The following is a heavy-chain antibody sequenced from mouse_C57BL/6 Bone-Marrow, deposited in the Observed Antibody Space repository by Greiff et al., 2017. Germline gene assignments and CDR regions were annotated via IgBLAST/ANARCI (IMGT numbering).Heavy chain of an antibody. CDR2: IDPSDSYT. Sequence: VQLKQPGAELVRPGTSVKLSCKASGYTFTSYWMHWVKQRPGQGLEWIGVIDPSDSYTNYNQKFKGKATLTVDTSSSTAYMQLSSLTSEDSAVYYCALKGGFAYWGQGTRVTVSA. V-gene: IGHV1-59*01. J-gene: IGHJ3*01. CDR3: ALKGGFAY. CDR1: GYTFTSYW.